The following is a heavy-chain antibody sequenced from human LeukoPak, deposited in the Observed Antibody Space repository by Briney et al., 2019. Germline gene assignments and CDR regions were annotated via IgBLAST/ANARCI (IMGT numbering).Heavy chain of an antibody. CDR2: ICSDNT. CDR1: GASISTYY. V-gene: IGHV3-53*01. CDR3: ARRAGAYSHPYDY. J-gene: IGHJ4*02. D-gene: IGHD4/OR15-4a*01. Sequence: ETLSLTCTVSGASISTYYWSWIRQPPGKGLEWVSFICSDNTHYSDSVKGRFTISRDNSKNTLYLQMNSLRAEDTAVYYCARRAGAYSHPYDYWGQGTLVTVSS.